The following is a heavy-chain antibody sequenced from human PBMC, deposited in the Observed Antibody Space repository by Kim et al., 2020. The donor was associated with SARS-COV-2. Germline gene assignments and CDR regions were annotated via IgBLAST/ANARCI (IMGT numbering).Heavy chain of an antibody. CDR3: ASSGGY. CDR2: ISWNSGSI. V-gene: IGHV3-9*01. Sequence: GGSLRLSCAASGFTFDDYAMHCVRQAPGKGLEWVSGISWNSGSIGYADSVKGRFTISRDNAKNSLYLQMNSLRAEDTALYYCASSGGYWGQGTLVTVSS. J-gene: IGHJ4*02. CDR1: GFTFDDYA. D-gene: IGHD1-26*01.